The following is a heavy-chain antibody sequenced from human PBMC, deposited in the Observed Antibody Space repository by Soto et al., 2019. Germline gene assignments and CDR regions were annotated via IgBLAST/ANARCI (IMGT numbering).Heavy chain of an antibody. CDR1: GYTFTSYG. Sequence: ASVKVSCKASGYTFTSYGISWVRQAPGQGLEWMGWISAYNGNTNDAQKLQGRVTMTTDTSTSTAYTELRSLRSDDTAVYYCARDLTARMGENWFDPWGQGTPVTVSS. J-gene: IGHJ5*02. CDR2: ISAYNGNT. D-gene: IGHD3-16*01. CDR3: ARDLTARMGENWFDP. V-gene: IGHV1-18*04.